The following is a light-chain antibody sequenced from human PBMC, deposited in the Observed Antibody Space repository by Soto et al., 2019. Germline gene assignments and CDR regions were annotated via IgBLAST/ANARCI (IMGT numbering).Light chain of an antibody. V-gene: IGLV2-14*01. Sequence: QSVLTQPASVSGSPGQSITISCAGTRDDIGAYDYVSWYQQHPGNAPKLLVYEVTNRPSGVSDRFSGSKSGNTASLTISGLQAEDEADYYCNSYTNSSAVVFGGGTQVTVL. J-gene: IGLJ2*01. CDR2: EVT. CDR1: RDDIGAYDY. CDR3: NSYTNSSAVV.